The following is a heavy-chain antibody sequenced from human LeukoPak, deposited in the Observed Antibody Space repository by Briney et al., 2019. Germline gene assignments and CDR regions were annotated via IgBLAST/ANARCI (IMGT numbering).Heavy chain of an antibody. Sequence: ASVKVSCKASGYTFTSYGISWVRQAPGQGLEWMGWISAYNGNTNYAQKFQGRVTMTRDTSISTAYMELSRLRSDDTAVYYCARGNVGYCSSTSCYSVHYWGQGTLVTVSS. CDR1: GYTFTSYG. V-gene: IGHV1-18*01. D-gene: IGHD2-2*01. CDR2: ISAYNGNT. J-gene: IGHJ4*02. CDR3: ARGNVGYCSSTSCYSVHY.